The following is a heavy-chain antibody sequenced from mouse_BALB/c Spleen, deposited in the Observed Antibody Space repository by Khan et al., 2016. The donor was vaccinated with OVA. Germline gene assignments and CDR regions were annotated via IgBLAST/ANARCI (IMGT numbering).Heavy chain of an antibody. D-gene: IGHD4-1*01. Sequence: EVELVESGGDLVKPGGSLKLSCAASGFTFCSYSMSLVRQTPYKRLGWVATLSSGGDYTYFPASVKGAFTISRDNARKTLYLQRSSLKSEDTAMYYGASHLTGSFAYWGQGTLVTVSA. V-gene: IGHV5-6*01. CDR1: GFTFCSYS. CDR3: ASHLTGSFAY. CDR2: LSSGGDYT. J-gene: IGHJ3*01.